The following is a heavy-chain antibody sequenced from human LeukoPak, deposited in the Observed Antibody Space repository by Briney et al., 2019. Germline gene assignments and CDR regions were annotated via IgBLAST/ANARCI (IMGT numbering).Heavy chain of an antibody. Sequence: ASVKVSCKASGYTFTGYYMHWVRQAPGQGLEWMGWINPNSGGTNYAQKFQGRVTMTRDTSISTAYMELSRLRSDDTAVYYCARVVYYDSSGYSYAFDIWGQGTMVTVSS. D-gene: IGHD3-22*01. V-gene: IGHV1-2*02. CDR1: GYTFTGYY. CDR3: ARVVYYDSSGYSYAFDI. CDR2: INPNSGGT. J-gene: IGHJ3*02.